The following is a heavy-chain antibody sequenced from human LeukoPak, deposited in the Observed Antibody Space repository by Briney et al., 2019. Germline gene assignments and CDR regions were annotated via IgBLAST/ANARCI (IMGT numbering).Heavy chain of an antibody. CDR2: INPSGGST. CDR3: AGDRSSGYSPWY. D-gene: IGHD3-22*01. CDR1: GYTFTSYY. J-gene: IGHJ4*02. V-gene: IGHV1-46*01. Sequence: ASVKVSCKASGYTFTSYYMHWVRQAPGQGLEWMGIINPSGGSTSYAQKFQGRVTMTRDTSTSTVYMELSSLRSEDTAVYYCAGDRSSGYSPWYWGQGTLVTVSS.